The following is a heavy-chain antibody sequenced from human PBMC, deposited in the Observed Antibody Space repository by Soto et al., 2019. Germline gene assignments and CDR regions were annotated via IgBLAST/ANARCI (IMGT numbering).Heavy chain of an antibody. CDR2: IIPIFGTA. D-gene: IGHD2-2*01. J-gene: IGHJ6*02. CDR3: ARVVRRIVVVPAAPYYGMDV. V-gene: IGHV1-69*13. Sequence: GASVKVSCKASGGTFSSYAISWVRQAPGQGLEWMGGIIPIFGTANYAQKFQGRVTITADESTSTAYMELSSLRSEDTAVYYCARVVRRIVVVPAAPYYGMDVWGQGTTVTVS. CDR1: GGTFSSYA.